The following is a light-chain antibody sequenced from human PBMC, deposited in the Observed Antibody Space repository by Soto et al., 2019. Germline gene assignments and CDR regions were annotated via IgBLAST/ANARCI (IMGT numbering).Light chain of an antibody. CDR1: QSISVH. Sequence: DIQMTQSPPSLSASVRDTVTITCRASQSISVHLNWYQQKPGKVPNLLIYAASNLQSGVPSRFSGSGSETDFALTISSLQPEDFATYYCQQSYITPYTFGQGTKLEIK. J-gene: IGKJ2*01. CDR3: QQSYITPYT. CDR2: AAS. V-gene: IGKV1-39*01.